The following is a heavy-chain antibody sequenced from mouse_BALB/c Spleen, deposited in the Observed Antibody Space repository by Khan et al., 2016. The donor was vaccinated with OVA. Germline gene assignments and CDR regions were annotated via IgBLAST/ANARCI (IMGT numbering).Heavy chain of an antibody. D-gene: IGHD1-1*01. Sequence: EVQLQESGPGLVKPSQSLSLTCTVSGYSITSDYAWNWIRQFPGNQLEWMGYISYSGRTSYNPSLKSRTSFTGDTSKNPFFLQLNSVTSEASATYYCSKSVTITTVLATPSDYWDKGTTLTVSS. CDR2: ISYSGRT. CDR1: GYSITSDYA. CDR3: SKSVTITTVLATPSDY. J-gene: IGHJ2*01. V-gene: IGHV3-2*02.